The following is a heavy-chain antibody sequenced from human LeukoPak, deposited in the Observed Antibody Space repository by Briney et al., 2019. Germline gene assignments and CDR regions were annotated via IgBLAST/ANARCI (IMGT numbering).Heavy chain of an antibody. J-gene: IGHJ4*02. CDR1: GFTFSTDA. D-gene: IGHD3-3*01. CDR2: ISGSSGSI. CDR3: ARFRWSGYNMNYFVY. Sequence: GGSLRLSCAASGFTFSTDAMGWVRQAPGKGLEWVSAISGSSGSIYYADSVKGRFTISRDNSKNTLYLQMNSLRAEDTAVYYCARFRWSGYNMNYFVYWGQGTLVTVSS. V-gene: IGHV3-23*01.